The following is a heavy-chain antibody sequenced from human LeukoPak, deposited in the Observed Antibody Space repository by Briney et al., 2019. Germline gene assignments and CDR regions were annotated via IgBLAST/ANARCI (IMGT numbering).Heavy chain of an antibody. CDR1: GYTFTSYH. CDR2: IIPIFGTA. CDR3: ARRGIGDAFDI. D-gene: IGHD6-13*01. Sequence: GASVKVSCKASGYTFTSYHMHWVRQAPGQGLEWMGGIIPIFGTANYAQKFQGRVTITADESTSTAYMELSSLRSEDTAVYYCARRGIGDAFDIWGQGTMVTVSS. J-gene: IGHJ3*02. V-gene: IGHV1-69*13.